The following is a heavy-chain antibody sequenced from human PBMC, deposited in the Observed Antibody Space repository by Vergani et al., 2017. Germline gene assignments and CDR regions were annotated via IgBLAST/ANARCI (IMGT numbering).Heavy chain of an antibody. CDR1: DSSIMTNPY. V-gene: IGHV4-38-2*01. J-gene: IGHJ6*02. CDR2: IHHSGDT. CDR3: ARHRGSGGFFPSSYFYWMDV. Sequence: QVQLQESGPGLVKPSETLTLTCDVSDSSIMTNPYWGWFRQSPGKGLEWIGCIHHSGDTHYNSSLKSRVSISIVSSSKFSLSLTSVTAADTAIYYCARHRGSGGFFPSSYFYWMDVWGHGTTVPVSS. D-gene: IGHD3-10*01.